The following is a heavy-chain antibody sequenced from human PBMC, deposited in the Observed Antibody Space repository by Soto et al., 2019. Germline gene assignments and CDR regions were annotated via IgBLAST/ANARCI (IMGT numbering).Heavy chain of an antibody. CDR1: GFTFSNYA. CDR2: IRGGGAAP. D-gene: IGHD1-20*01. J-gene: IGHJ4*02. V-gene: IGHV3-23*01. Sequence: EVQLLESGGGLVQPGGSLRLSCEASGFTFSNYAMSWVRQAPGKWLAWVSAIRGGGAAPYYVDSGKGRFTIYRDNIKITLYVQMNNLRAEDTGLYYCAKDLRYNWNPAAPGGLDYWGQGILVTVSS. CDR3: AKDLRYNWNPAAPGGLDY.